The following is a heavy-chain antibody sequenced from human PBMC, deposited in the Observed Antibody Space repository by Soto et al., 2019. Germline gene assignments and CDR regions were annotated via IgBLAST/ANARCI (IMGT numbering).Heavy chain of an antibody. Sequence: EVHLVESGGGLVQPGGSLRLSCAASGYIFSDFWMAWVRQGPGKGLEWVANIKGDESERYYEDSVRGRFTISIDNAKKSRYLQMNGLGVEGTAVYYCARDTGSGWYGQEVRGMDVWGQGTTVTVSS. CDR2: IKGDESER. CDR3: ARDTGSGWYGQEVRGMDV. D-gene: IGHD6-19*01. V-gene: IGHV3-7*05. CDR1: GYIFSDFW. J-gene: IGHJ6*02.